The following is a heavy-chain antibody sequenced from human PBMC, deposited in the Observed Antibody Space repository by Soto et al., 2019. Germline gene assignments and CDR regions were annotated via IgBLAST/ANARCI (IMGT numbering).Heavy chain of an antibody. V-gene: IGHV3-33*01. J-gene: IGHJ6*02. CDR2: IWYDGSNK. Sequence: GGSLRLSCAASGLTFSSYGMPWVRQAPGKGLEWVAVIWYDGSNKYYADSVKGRFTISRDNSKNTLYLQMDSLRAKDTALYYCTRGDTMVRGVIRTPYYYGMDVWGQGSTVTVS. D-gene: IGHD3-10*01. CDR1: GLTFSSYG. CDR3: TRGDTMVRGVIRTPYYYGMDV.